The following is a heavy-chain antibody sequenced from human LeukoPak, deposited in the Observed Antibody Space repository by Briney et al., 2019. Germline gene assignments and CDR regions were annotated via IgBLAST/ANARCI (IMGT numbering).Heavy chain of an antibody. V-gene: IGHV4-59*01. D-gene: IGHD5-24*01. CDR3: ARHKGDGYNRDAFDI. CDR1: GGSISSYY. Sequence: PSETLSLTCTVSGGSISSYYWSWIRQPPGKGLEWIGYIYYSGSTNYNPSLKSRVTISVDTSKNQSSLTLSSVTAADTAVYYCARHKGDGYNRDAFDIWGQGTMVTVSS. J-gene: IGHJ3*02. CDR2: IYYSGST.